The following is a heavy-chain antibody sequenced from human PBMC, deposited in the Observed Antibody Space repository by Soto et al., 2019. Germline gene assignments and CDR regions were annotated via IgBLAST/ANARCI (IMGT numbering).Heavy chain of an antibody. Sequence: QVQLVESGGGVVQHGRSLRLSCAASGFSFSSYGMHWVRQATGKGLEWMAVIWYDGNSKDYGDSVRGRFTVSRDNSKNTLYLQMDSLRAEDTAVYYCARDSSSGEGFDFWGQGTLVTVSS. CDR2: IWYDGNSK. CDR3: ARDSSSGEGFDF. CDR1: GFSFSSYG. V-gene: IGHV3-33*01. D-gene: IGHD7-27*01. J-gene: IGHJ4*02.